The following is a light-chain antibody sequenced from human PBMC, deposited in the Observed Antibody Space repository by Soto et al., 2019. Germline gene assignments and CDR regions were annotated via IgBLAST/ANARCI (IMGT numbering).Light chain of an antibody. CDR3: QQYGSSVWT. V-gene: IGKV3-20*01. Sequence: EIVLTQSPGTLSLSPGERATLSCRASQSLSGTYLAWYQQKPGQAPRLLIYGASIRATGIPARFSGSGSGTDFTLTITRVEPEDFAVYYCQQYGSSVWTFGQGTKVDIK. J-gene: IGKJ1*01. CDR2: GAS. CDR1: QSLSGTY.